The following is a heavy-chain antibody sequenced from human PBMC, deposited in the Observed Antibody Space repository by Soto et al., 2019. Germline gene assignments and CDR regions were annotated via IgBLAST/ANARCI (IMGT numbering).Heavy chain of an antibody. Sequence: EGQLVESGGGLVQPGRSLRLSCAASGFTFEDSVMHWVRQAPGKGLEWVSGISWNSDIRAYADSVKGRFTISSDNAKDSVYLQMSSLRAEDTALYYCAKDMAHYDFWGNNERALDVWGQGTTVIVSS. CDR3: AKDMAHYDFWGNNERALDV. CDR2: ISWNSDIR. V-gene: IGHV3-9*01. CDR1: GFTFEDSV. D-gene: IGHD3-3*01. J-gene: IGHJ6*02.